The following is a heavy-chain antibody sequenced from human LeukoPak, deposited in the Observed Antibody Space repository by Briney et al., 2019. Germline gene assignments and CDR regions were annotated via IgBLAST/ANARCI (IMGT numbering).Heavy chain of an antibody. Sequence: PGGSLRLSCAASGFTFSSYGMHWVRQAPGKGLEWVAVISYDGSNKYYADSVKGRFTISRDNPKNTLYLQMNSLRAEDTAVYYCAKSISGRSYYYYGMDVWGQGTTVTVSS. CDR2: ISYDGSNK. D-gene: IGHD6-25*01. CDR1: GFTFSSYG. J-gene: IGHJ6*02. V-gene: IGHV3-30*18. CDR3: AKSISGRSYYYYGMDV.